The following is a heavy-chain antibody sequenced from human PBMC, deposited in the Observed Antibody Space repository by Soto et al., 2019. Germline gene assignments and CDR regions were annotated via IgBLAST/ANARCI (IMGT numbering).Heavy chain of an antibody. J-gene: IGHJ5*02. Sequence: EASVKVSCKASGYTFTSYGISWVRQAPGQGLEWMGWISAYNGNTNYAQKLQGRVTMTTDTSTSTAYMELRSLRSDDTAVYYCARGIDVVVAATWHNWFDPWGQGTLVTVSS. CDR3: ARGIDVVVAATWHNWFDP. CDR1: GYTFTSYG. CDR2: ISAYNGNT. D-gene: IGHD2-15*01. V-gene: IGHV1-18*01.